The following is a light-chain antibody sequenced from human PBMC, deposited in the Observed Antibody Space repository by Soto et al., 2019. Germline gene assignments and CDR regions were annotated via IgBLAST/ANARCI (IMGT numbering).Light chain of an antibody. J-gene: IGKJ4*01. CDR2: DAS. Sequence: EIVLTQSPATLSLSPGERATLSCRASESVSTYLAWYQQKPGQAPRLLMYDASNRVAGIPGRFSGSGSGTAFTLTISRLEPEDFAVYYCQQRSNWPLTFGGGTKVDIK. V-gene: IGKV3-11*01. CDR3: QQRSNWPLT. CDR1: ESVSTY.